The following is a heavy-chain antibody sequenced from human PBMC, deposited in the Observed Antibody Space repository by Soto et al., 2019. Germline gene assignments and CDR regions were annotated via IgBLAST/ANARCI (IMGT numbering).Heavy chain of an antibody. V-gene: IGHV1-8*01. CDR2: MNPNSGNT. Sequence: QVQLVQSGAEVKKPGASVKVSCKASGYTFTSYDINWVRQAPGQGREWMGWMNPNSGNTGYAQKFQGRVTMTRDTSISTAYMELSSLTSEDTAVYYCAKDPSNWGFDYWGQGTLVTVSS. CDR3: AKDPSNWGFDY. J-gene: IGHJ4*02. CDR1: GYTFTSYD. D-gene: IGHD7-27*01.